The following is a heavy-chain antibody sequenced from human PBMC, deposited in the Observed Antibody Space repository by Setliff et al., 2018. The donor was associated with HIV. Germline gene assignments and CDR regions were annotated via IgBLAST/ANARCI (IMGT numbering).Heavy chain of an antibody. V-gene: IGHV1-2*06. CDR1: GVLVTGYN. CDR2: INPNNGGT. J-gene: IGHJ3*01. CDR3: VRPRVFDSFEV. Sequence: ASVKVSCKALGVLVTGYNVHWVRQAPGHGPEWLGRINPNNGGTNYAQKFQGRVTMSLDTSTSTVYLELKALTSDDTAVYYCVRPRVFDSFEVWGPGTMLTVSS.